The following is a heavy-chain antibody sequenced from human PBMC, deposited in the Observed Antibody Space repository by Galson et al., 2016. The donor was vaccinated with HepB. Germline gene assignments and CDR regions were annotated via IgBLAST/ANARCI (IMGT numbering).Heavy chain of an antibody. CDR3: AKRVSSSTYFDY. J-gene: IGHJ4*02. CDR2: IGSRGDDT. Sequence: SLRLSCAGSGFTFSSHPMSWVRQAPGKGLEWVSSIGSRGDDTYYADSVKGRFTVSRDNLKNTLYLQMNSLRADDTAVYYCAKRVSSSTYFDYWGQGTLVTVSS. D-gene: IGHD2-2*01. CDR1: GFTFSSHP. V-gene: IGHV3-23*01.